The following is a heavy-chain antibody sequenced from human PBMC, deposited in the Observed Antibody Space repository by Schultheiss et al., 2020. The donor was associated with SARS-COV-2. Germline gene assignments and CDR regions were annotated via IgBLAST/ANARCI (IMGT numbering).Heavy chain of an antibody. J-gene: IGHJ6*02. Sequence: SETLSLTCTVSGGSISSYYWSWVRQSPGKGLEWIGYIYYSGSTNYNPSLKSRVTISVDTSKNQFSLKLSSVTAADTAVYYCARVDILTGYYFAGRDYGMDVWGQGTTVTVSS. CDR3: ARVDILTGYYFAGRDYGMDV. CDR1: GGSISSYY. V-gene: IGHV4-59*01. CDR2: IYYSGST. D-gene: IGHD3-9*01.